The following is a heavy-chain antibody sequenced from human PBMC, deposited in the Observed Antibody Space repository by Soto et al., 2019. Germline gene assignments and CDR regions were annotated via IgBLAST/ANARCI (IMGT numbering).Heavy chain of an antibody. CDR1: GYTFTSYG. V-gene: IGHV1-18*01. CDR3: ARDRYDTVVVVAATQDAFDI. CDR2: VSAYNGNT. D-gene: IGHD2-15*01. J-gene: IGHJ3*02. Sequence: ASVKVSCKASGYTFTSYGISWVRQAPGQGLEWMGWVSAYNGNTNYAQKLQGRVTMTTDTSTSTAYMELRSLRSDDTAVYYCARDRYDTVVVVAATQDAFDIWGQGTMVTVSS.